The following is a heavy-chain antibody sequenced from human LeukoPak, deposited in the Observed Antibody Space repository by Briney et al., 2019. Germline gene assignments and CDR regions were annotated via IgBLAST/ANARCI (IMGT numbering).Heavy chain of an antibody. CDR3: ARGRTVLRYFDWLSSYYYYYMDV. J-gene: IGHJ6*03. V-gene: IGHV1-8*03. CDR2: MNPNSGNT. Sequence: ASVKVSCKASGYTFTSYDINWVRQATGQGLEWMGWMNPNSGNTGYAQKFQGRVTITRNTSISTAYMELSSLRSEDTAVYYCARGRTVLRYFDWLSSYYYYYMDVWGKGTTATVSS. CDR1: GYTFTSYD. D-gene: IGHD3-9*01.